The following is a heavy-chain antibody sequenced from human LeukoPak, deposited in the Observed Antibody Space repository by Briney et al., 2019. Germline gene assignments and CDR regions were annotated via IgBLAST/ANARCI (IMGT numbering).Heavy chain of an antibody. D-gene: IGHD6-13*01. CDR1: GFTFSSYA. Sequence: GGSLRLSCAASGFTFSSYAMSWVRQAPGKGLEWVSVIYSGGSTYYADSVKGRFTISRDNSKNTLYLQMNSLRAEDTAVYYCARGFYSSSWTDAFDIWGQGTMVTVSS. CDR2: IYSGGST. J-gene: IGHJ3*02. CDR3: ARGFYSSSWTDAFDI. V-gene: IGHV3-66*01.